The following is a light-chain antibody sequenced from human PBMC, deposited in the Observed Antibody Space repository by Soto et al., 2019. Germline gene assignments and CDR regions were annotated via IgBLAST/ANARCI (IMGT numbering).Light chain of an antibody. J-gene: IGKJ3*01. CDR3: QQYGTSPRFT. V-gene: IGKV3-20*01. Sequence: EIVLTQSPGTLSLSPGERATLSCRASQRVSASFLAWYQQRPGQSPRLLIYGASSRATGIPDRFCGSGSGTDFTLTISRLEPEDFAVYYCQQYGTSPRFTFGPGTKVDIK. CDR2: GAS. CDR1: QRVSASF.